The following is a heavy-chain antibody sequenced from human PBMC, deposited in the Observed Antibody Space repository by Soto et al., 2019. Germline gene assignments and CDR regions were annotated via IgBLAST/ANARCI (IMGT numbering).Heavy chain of an antibody. Sequence: GGSLRLSCAASGFTFSSYAMSWVRQAPGKGLEWVSAISGSGGSTYYADSVKGRFTISRDNSKNTLYLQMNSLRAEDTAVYYCAKDLSLLWFGEAGFDYWGQGTLVTVSS. CDR1: GFTFSSYA. CDR2: ISGSGGST. CDR3: AKDLSLLWFGEAGFDY. J-gene: IGHJ4*02. D-gene: IGHD3-10*01. V-gene: IGHV3-23*01.